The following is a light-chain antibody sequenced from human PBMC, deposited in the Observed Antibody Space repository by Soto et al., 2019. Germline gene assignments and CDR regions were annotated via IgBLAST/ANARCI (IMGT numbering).Light chain of an antibody. CDR1: QSVSSSY. CDR2: DAS. CDR3: QQYGISPRT. V-gene: IGKV3-20*01. Sequence: EIVLTQSPGTLSLSPGERATLSCRASQSVSSSYLAWYQQKPGQAPRLLIYDASSRATGIPDRFSGSGSGTDLVLTSSRLEPEDFAVYYCQQYGISPRTFGQGTKVEI. J-gene: IGKJ1*01.